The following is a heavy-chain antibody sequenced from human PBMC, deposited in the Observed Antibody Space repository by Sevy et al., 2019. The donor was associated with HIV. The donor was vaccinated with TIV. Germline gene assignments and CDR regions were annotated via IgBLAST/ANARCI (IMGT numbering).Heavy chain of an antibody. J-gene: IGHJ4*02. CDR3: KGENAWGRGYS. Sequence: SETLSLTCTVSGGSITSLYWNWIRQPPGKGLEWIANIYYNGHINYIPSLKSRVTLSLDTSKNQFSLRLSSVTAADTAMYYAKGENAWGRGYSWGQGTLVTVSS. D-gene: IGHD1-26*01. V-gene: IGHV4-59*08. CDR1: GGSITSLY. CDR2: IYYNGHI.